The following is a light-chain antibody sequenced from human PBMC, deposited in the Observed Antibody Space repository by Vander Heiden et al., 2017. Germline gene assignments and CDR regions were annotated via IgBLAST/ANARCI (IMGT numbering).Light chain of an antibody. CDR1: QSVSSY. J-gene: IGKJ4*01. CDR2: DAS. CDR3: QQRSNWPRLT. Sequence: EIVLTQSPATLSLSPGERATLSCRASQSVSSYLAWSQQKPGQAPRLLIYDASNRATGIPARFSGSGSWTDFTLTISSLEPEDVAVYYCQQRSNWPRLTFGGGTKVEIK. V-gene: IGKV3-11*01.